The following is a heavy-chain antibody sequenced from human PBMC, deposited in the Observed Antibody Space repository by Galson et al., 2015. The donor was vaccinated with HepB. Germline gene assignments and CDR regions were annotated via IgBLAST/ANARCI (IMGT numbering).Heavy chain of an antibody. V-gene: IGHV1-69*13. CDR2: IIPIFDTA. D-gene: IGHD4-17*01. Sequence: SVKVSCKASGGTFSTYAIIWVRQAPGQGLEWMGGIIPIFDTANYAQKFQGRVTITADESTSTAYMELSSLRSDDTAVYYCARETIDGAHDYWGQGTLVTVSS. CDR1: GGTFSTYA. CDR3: ARETIDGAHDY. J-gene: IGHJ4*02.